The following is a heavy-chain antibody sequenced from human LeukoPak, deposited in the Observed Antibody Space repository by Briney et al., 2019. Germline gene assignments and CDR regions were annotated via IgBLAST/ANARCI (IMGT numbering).Heavy chain of an antibody. CDR2: ISYDGSNK. J-gene: IGHJ6*02. V-gene: IGHV3-30-3*01. Sequence: GGSLRLSCAASGFTFSSYAMHWVRQAPGKGLEWVAVISYDGSNKYYADSVKGRFTISRDNSKNTLYLQMNSLRAEDTAVYYCARAIDEESIGYYYYGMDVWGQGTTVTVSS. CDR1: GFTFSSYA. CDR3: ARAIDEESIGYYYYGMDV.